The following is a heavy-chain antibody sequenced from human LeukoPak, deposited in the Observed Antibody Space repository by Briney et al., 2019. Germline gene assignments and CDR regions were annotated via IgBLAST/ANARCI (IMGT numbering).Heavy chain of an antibody. J-gene: IGHJ4*02. D-gene: IGHD3-22*01. V-gene: IGHV1-2*02. CDR3: ARGTYYYDSSRTGGFDY. CDR1: GYTFTGYY. CDR2: INPNSGGT. Sequence: ASVKVSCKASGYTFTGYYMHWVRQAPGQGLEWMGWINPNSGGTNYAQKFQGRVTMTRDTSISTAYMELSRLRSDDTAVYYCARGTYYYDSSRTGGFDYWGQGTLVTVSS.